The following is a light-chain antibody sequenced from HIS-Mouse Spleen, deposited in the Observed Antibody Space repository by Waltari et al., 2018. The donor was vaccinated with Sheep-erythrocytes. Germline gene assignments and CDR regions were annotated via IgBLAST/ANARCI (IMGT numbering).Light chain of an antibody. CDR3: QQYNSYPLT. CDR1: QSISSW. CDR2: KAS. Sequence: DIQMTQSPSTLSASVGDRVTITCRASQSISSWLAWYQQKPGKAPKLLIYKASSLESGVPSRFSCSGSGTEFTLTISSLQPDEFATYYCQQYNSYPLTFGGGTKVEIK. J-gene: IGKJ4*01. V-gene: IGKV1-5*03.